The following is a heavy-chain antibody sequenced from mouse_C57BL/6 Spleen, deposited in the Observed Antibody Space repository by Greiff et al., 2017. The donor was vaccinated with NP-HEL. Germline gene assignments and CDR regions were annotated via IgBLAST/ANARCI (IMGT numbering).Heavy chain of an antibody. V-gene: IGHV5-9-1*02. CDR1: GFTFSSYA. J-gene: IGHJ1*03. Sequence: EVQGVESGEGLVKPGGSLKLSCAASGFTFSSYAMSWVRQTPEKRLEWVAYISSGGDYIYYADTVKGRFTISRDNARNTLYLQMSSLKSEDTAMYYCTREGDGNYGYFDVWGTGTTVTVSS. CDR2: ISSGGDYI. D-gene: IGHD2-1*01. CDR3: TREGDGNYGYFDV.